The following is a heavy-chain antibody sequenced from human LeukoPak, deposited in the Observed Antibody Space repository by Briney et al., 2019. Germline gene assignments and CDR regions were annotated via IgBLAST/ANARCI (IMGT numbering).Heavy chain of an antibody. CDR1: GFTVSSNY. Sequence: GGSLRLSCAASGFTVSSNYMHWVRQAPGKGLEWVAFIRHDGSKEYYGDSVKGRFTISRDNSKNTLYLQMNSLRAEDTAVYYCAKDRDYSSSPGEWGRGILVTVSS. CDR2: IRHDGSKE. V-gene: IGHV3-30*02. CDR3: AKDRDYSSSPGE. J-gene: IGHJ4*02. D-gene: IGHD2-2*01.